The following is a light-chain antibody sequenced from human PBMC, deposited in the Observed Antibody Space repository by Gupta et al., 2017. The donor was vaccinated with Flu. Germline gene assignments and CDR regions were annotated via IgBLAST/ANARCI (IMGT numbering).Light chain of an antibody. CDR1: QSLVYSDGNTY. Sequence: DIVMTQSPRSLPVTLGQPASISCRSSQSLVYSDGNTYLSWFQQRPGQSPRRLIYKGSGRDSGVPDRFSGSGSGTDFTLTISRVEAEDVGVYYCRQAIDWPRTFGQGTKVEIK. J-gene: IGKJ1*01. CDR3: RQAIDWPRT. V-gene: IGKV2-30*01. CDR2: KGS.